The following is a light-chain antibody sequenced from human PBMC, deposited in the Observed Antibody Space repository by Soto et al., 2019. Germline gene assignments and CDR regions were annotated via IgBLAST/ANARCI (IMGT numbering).Light chain of an antibody. V-gene: IGKV3-15*01. CDR2: GAS. CDR1: QSVSSN. Sequence: EIVMTQSPANLSVSPGERATLSCRASQSVSSNLAWYQQKPGQGPRLLIYGASTRATGIPARFSGSGSGTEFSLTISSLQSEDFAFYYSQQYNKWPPYTFGQGTKGEIK. J-gene: IGKJ2*01. CDR3: QQYNKWPPYT.